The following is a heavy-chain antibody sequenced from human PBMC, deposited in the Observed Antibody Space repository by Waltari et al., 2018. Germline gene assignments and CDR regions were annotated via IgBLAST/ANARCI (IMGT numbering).Heavy chain of an antibody. V-gene: IGHV3-30*02. J-gene: IGHJ4*02. D-gene: IGHD6-19*01. CDR1: GFTFSSYG. CDR2: IRYDGSNK. Sequence: QVQLVESGGGVVQPGGSLRLSCAASGFTFSSYGMHWVRQAPGKGLEWVAFIRYDGSNKYYADSVKGRFTISRDNSKNTLYLQMNSLRAEDTAVYYCARDVAGGGDYWGQGTLVTVSS. CDR3: ARDVAGGGDY.